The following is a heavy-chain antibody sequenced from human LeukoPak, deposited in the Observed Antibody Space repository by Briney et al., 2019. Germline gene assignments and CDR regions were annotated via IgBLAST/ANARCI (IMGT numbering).Heavy chain of an antibody. V-gene: IGHV3-30*04. CDR3: ARGRWSDP. Sequence: GGSLRLSCAASGFTFSSYAMHWVRQAPGKGLEWVAVISYDGSNKYYADSVKGRFTISRDNSKNTLYLQMNSLRAEDTAVYYCARGRWSDPWGQGTLVTVSS. CDR1: GFTFSSYA. CDR2: ISYDGSNK. J-gene: IGHJ5*02.